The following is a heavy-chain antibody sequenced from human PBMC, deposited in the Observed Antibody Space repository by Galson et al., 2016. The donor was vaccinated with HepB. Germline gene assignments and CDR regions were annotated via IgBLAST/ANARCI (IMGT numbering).Heavy chain of an antibody. V-gene: IGHV3-48*04. D-gene: IGHD1-26*01. J-gene: IGHJ4*02. CDR2: IGSRSSPI. CDR1: GFTFSSYA. CDR3: IRSLGATDY. Sequence: SLRLSCAASGFTFSSYALNWVRQAPGKGLEWVSYIGSRSSPIHYADSVKGRFTISRDNAKNTLFLQMNSLRAEDTAVYYCIRSLGATDYWGQGTLVTVSS.